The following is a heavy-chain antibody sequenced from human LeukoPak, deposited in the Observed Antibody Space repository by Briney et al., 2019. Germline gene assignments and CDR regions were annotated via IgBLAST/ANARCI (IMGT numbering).Heavy chain of an antibody. Sequence: ASVKVSCKAFGYTLTSFGISWVRQAPGQGLEYMGWISTYNGNTNYAQNFQGRVTMTTDTSTSTVHMELRSLRSDDTAVYYCARGYSNGWFGLDAFDIWGQGTMVTVSS. CDR1: GYTLTSFG. CDR2: ISTYNGNT. D-gene: IGHD6-19*01. V-gene: IGHV1-18*01. CDR3: ARGYSNGWFGLDAFDI. J-gene: IGHJ3*02.